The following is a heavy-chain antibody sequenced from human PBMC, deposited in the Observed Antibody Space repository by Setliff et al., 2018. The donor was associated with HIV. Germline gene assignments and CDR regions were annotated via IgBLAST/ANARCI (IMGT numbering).Heavy chain of an antibody. J-gene: IGHJ6*02. CDR3: VRGLAAAGGYAMDV. V-gene: IGHV3-74*01. D-gene: IGHD6-13*01. CDR2: IKSDGSYT. Sequence: HWVRQAPGKGLVWVSRIKSDGSYTSYADSAKGRFTISRDNAKNTLHLQMNSLRAEDTAVYYCVRGLAAAGGYAMDVWGQGTTVTVSS.